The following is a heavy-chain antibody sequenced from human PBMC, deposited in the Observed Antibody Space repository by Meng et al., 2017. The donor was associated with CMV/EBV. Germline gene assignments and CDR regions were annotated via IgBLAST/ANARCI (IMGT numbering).Heavy chain of an antibody. V-gene: IGHV3-11*05. Sequence: VQLGESGGCLVKPGGSLRLSCAASGFTFSDYYMSWIRQAPGKGLEWVSYISSSSSYTNYADSVKGRFTISRDNAKNSLYLQMNSLRAEDTAVYYCARAGVAAAGTFGYWGQGTLVTVSS. D-gene: IGHD6-13*01. CDR2: ISSSSSYT. J-gene: IGHJ4*02. CDR1: GFTFSDYY. CDR3: ARAGVAAAGTFGY.